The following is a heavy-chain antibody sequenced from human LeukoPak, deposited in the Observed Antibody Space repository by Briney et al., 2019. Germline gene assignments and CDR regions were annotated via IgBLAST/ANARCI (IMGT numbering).Heavy chain of an antibody. CDR2: ISYDGSNK. Sequence: GGSLRLSCAASGFTFSSHAMVWVRQAPGKGLEWVSFISYDGSNKVHADSVMGRFTISRDNSKNAVDLQLNSLRDEDTAVYYCAKDWGQRGVGASLGHWGQGTLVIASS. CDR1: GFTFSSHA. J-gene: IGHJ4*02. V-gene: IGHV3-30-3*01. CDR3: AKDWGQRGVGASLGH. D-gene: IGHD1-26*01.